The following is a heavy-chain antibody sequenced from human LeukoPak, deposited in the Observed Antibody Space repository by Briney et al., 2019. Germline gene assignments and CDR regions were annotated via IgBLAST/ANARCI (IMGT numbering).Heavy chain of an antibody. J-gene: IGHJ5*02. V-gene: IGHV4-39*07. CDR3: AREGGSYSLNWFDP. CDR1: GGSISSSSYY. D-gene: IGHD1-26*01. CDR2: IYHSGNT. Sequence: PSETLSLTCTVSGGSISSSSYYWGWIRQPPGKGLEWIGSIYHSGNTNYNPSLKSRVTMSVDTSKNQFSLRLSSVTAADTAVYYCAREGGSYSLNWFDPWGQGTLVTVSS.